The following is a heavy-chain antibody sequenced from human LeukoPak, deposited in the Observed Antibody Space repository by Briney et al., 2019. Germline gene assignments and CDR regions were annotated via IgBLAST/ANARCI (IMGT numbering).Heavy chain of an antibody. CDR1: GGTFSSYA. CDR3: ARDKAPYNWNYGNDYYYYMDV. J-gene: IGHJ6*03. V-gene: IGHV1-69*05. D-gene: IGHD1-7*01. CDR2: IIPIFGTA. Sequence: ASVKVSCKASGGTFSSYAISWVRQAPGQGLEWMGGIIPIFGTANYAQKFQGRVTITTDEPTSTAYMELSSLRSEDTAVYYCARDKAPYNWNYGNDYYYYMDVWGKGTTVTVSS.